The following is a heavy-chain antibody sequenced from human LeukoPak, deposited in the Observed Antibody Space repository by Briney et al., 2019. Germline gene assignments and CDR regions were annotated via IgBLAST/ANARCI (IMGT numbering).Heavy chain of an antibody. J-gene: IGHJ4*02. CDR2: IYTSGST. D-gene: IGHD3/OR15-3a*01. CDR1: GGSIISYY. CDR3: AGVSRFLDWPDY. V-gene: IGHV4-4*07. Sequence: SETLSLTCTVSGGSIISYYSSWIRQPAGKGLEWIGRIYTSGSTNYNPSLKSRVTMSIDTSKNQFSLKLTYVTAADTAVYYCAGVSRFLDWPDYWCQGTLVTVSS.